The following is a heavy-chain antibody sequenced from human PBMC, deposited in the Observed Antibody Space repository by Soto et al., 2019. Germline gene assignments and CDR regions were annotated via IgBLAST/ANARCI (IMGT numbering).Heavy chain of an antibody. J-gene: IGHJ5*02. D-gene: IGHD5-18*01. CDR1: GDTISNYA. V-gene: IGHV1-69*06. Sequence: QVQLVQSGAEVKKPGSSGKVSCKASGDTISNYALTWVRQAPGQGLEWMGGIIPLSGTPNYAQKFQGRVTITADKSTTTVYMELSSLRSEDTAVYYCTRGIQLWSWGQGTLVTVS. CDR2: IIPLSGTP. CDR3: TRGIQLWS.